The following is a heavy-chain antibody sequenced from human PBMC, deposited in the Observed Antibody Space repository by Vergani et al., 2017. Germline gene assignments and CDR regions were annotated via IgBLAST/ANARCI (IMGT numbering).Heavy chain of an antibody. CDR2: IDHTGRP. CDR3: ARVNTETNGHLYYYYYMDV. D-gene: IGHD4-11*01. V-gene: IGHV4-34*01. J-gene: IGHJ6*03. CDR1: GGSFTSYH. Sequence: QVQLQQWGGGLLKPSETLSLTCVVNGGSFTSYHWTWLRQSPGEELEWVGDIDHTGRPDYNPSLKSRLTMSVDKSRNQFSLTLNSVTATDTAIYFCARVNTETNGHLYYYYYMDVWGQGTAVTVS.